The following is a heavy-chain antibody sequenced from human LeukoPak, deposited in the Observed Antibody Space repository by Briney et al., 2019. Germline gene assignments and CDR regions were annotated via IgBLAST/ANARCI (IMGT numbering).Heavy chain of an antibody. CDR2: INPIGGST. J-gene: IGHJ4*02. Sequence: ASVKVSCKASGYTFTSYYMHWVRQAPGQGLEWMGKINPIGGSTSYAQKFQGRVTMTRDTSTSTVYMELSSLRSEDTAVYYCARVRRYCTNGVCYRYYFDYWGQGTLVTVSS. CDR3: ARVRRYCTNGVCYRYYFDY. D-gene: IGHD2-8*01. CDR1: GYTFTSYY. V-gene: IGHV1-46*03.